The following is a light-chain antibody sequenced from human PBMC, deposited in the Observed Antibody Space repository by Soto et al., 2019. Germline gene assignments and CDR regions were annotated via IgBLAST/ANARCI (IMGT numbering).Light chain of an antibody. V-gene: IGKV4-1*01. Sequence: DIVMTQSPDSLAVSLGERATINCKSSQSVLYSSNNKNYLAWYQQKPGQPPKLLIYWASTRESGVPDRFSGSGSGTDFTLTISSLPAEDVAVYYCQQYYSTPSFGGGTKVDIK. J-gene: IGKJ4*01. CDR3: QQYYSTPS. CDR1: QSVLYSSNNKNY. CDR2: WAS.